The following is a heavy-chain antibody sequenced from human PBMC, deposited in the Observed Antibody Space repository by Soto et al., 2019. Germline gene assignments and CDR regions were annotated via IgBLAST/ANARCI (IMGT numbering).Heavy chain of an antibody. CDR3: ARVPHPLWFGESHYMDV. CDR2: IYSGGST. D-gene: IGHD3-10*01. CDR1: GFTVSSNY. J-gene: IGHJ6*03. Sequence: GGSLRLSCAASGFTVSSNYMSWVRQAPGKGLEWVSVIYSGGSTYYADSVKGRFTISRDNSKNTLYLQMNSLRAEDTAVYSCARVPHPLWFGESHYMDVWGKGTTVTVSS. V-gene: IGHV3-66*01.